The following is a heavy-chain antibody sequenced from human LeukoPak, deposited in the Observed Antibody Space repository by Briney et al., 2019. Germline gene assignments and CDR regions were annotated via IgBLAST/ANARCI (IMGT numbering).Heavy chain of an antibody. CDR3: AKVPMDAGWLVLDY. CDR2: IAYDGSNK. V-gene: IGHV3-30*18. CDR1: GFIFSNYG. D-gene: IGHD6-19*01. Sequence: GGSLRLSCAASGFIFSNYGMHWVRQAPGKGLEWVAVIAYDGSNKYYADSVKGRFTISRDNSKDTLYLQMNSLRAEDTAVYYCAKVPMDAGWLVLDYWGQGTLVTVSS. J-gene: IGHJ4*02.